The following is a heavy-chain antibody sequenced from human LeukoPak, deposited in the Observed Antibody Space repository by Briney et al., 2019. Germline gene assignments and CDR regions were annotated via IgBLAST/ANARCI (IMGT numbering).Heavy chain of an antibody. CDR1: GFTFSSYA. J-gene: IGHJ4*02. CDR2: ISYDGSDK. D-gene: IGHD5-12*01. CDR3: ARDDSGYGYGEADY. Sequence: GESLRLSCAASGFTFSSYAMHWVRQAPGKGLEWVAVISYDGSDKYYADSVKGRFTISRDNSKNTLYLQMNSLRAEDTAVYYCARDDSGYGYGEADYWGQGTLVTVSS. V-gene: IGHV3-30*04.